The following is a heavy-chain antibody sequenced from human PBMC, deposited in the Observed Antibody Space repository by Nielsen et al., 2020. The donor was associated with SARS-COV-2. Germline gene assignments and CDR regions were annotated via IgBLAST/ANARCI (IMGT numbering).Heavy chain of an antibody. J-gene: IGHJ6*03. CDR2: IIPIFGTA. D-gene: IGHD6-13*01. V-gene: IGHV1-69*01. Sequence: WVRQAPGQGLEWMGGIIPIFGTANYAQKFQGRVTITADESTSTAYMELSSLRSEDTAVCYCAREGGIAAAGIIYYYMDVWGKGTTVTVSS. CDR3: AREGGIAAAGIIYYYMDV.